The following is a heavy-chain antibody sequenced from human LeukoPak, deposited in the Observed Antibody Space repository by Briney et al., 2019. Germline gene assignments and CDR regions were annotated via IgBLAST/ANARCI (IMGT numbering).Heavy chain of an antibody. J-gene: IGHJ4*02. CDR2: IYPGDSET. D-gene: IGHD2-2*01. Sequence: GESLKISCKGSGYSFTSFWIGWVRQMPGKGLEWMGIIYPGDSETRYRPSFQGQVIISADKSINTAYLQWSGLKASDTAMYYCARWLGFCSSSSCYQPFDYWDQGTLVTVSS. CDR1: GYSFTSFW. CDR3: ARWLGFCSSSSCYQPFDY. V-gene: IGHV5-51*01.